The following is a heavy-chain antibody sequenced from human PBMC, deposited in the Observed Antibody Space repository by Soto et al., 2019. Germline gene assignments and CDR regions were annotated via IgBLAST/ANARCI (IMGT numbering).Heavy chain of an antibody. D-gene: IGHD6-6*01. V-gene: IGHV4-34*01. Sequence: ETLSLTCAVYGGSFSGYYWSWIRQPPGKGLEWIGEINYSGSTNYNPTLKSRVTISVDTSKHQFSLKLSSVTAADTAVYYCARAGSSSLFWDYWGQGTLVTVSS. CDR1: GGSFSGYY. CDR2: INYSGST. J-gene: IGHJ4*02. CDR3: ARAGSSSLFWDY.